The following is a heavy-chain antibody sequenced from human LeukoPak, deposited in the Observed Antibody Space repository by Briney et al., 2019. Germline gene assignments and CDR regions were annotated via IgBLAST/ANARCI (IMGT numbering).Heavy chain of an antibody. CDR2: INPNSGGT. J-gene: IGHJ4*02. D-gene: IGHD3-3*01. CDR1: GYTFTGYY. Sequence: GASVKVSCKASGYTFTGYYMHWVRQAPGQGLEWMGWINPNSGGTNYAQKFQGRVTMTRDTSISTAYMELSRLRSDDTAVYYCARDFSIFGAPPGYWGQGTLVTVSS. CDR3: ARDFSIFGAPPGY. V-gene: IGHV1-2*02.